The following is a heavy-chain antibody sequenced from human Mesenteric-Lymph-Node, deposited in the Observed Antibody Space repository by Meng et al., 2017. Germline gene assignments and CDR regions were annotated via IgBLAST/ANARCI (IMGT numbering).Heavy chain of an antibody. V-gene: IGHV3-33*01. CDR2: IYYDGSKQ. CDR3: ATGYCSGVTCDGPPTSYYGMDV. CDR1: GFTFSSYG. D-gene: IGHD2-15*01. J-gene: IGHJ6*02. Sequence: GGSLRLSCAASGFTFSSYGMHWVRQAPGKGLEWVAVIYYDGSKQYYGDSVRGRFTISRDNSKNTLSLHMNSLRAEDTAVYYCATGYCSGVTCDGPPTSYYGMDVWGQGTTVTVSS.